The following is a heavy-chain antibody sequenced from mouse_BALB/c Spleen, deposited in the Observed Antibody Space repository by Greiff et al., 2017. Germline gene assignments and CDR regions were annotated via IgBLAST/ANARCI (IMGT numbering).Heavy chain of an antibody. CDR2: IYPGDGDT. Sequence: QVQLQQSGAELARPGASVKLSCKASGYTFTSYWMQWVKQRPGQGLEWIGAIYPGDGDTRYTQKFKGKATLTADKSSSTAYMQLSSLASEDSAVYYCARGDAMDYWGQGTSVTVSS. V-gene: IGHV1-87*01. CDR3: ARGDAMDY. CDR1: GYTFTSYW. J-gene: IGHJ4*01.